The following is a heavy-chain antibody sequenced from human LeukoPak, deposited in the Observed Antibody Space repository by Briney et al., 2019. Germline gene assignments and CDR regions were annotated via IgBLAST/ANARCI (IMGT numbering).Heavy chain of an antibody. D-gene: IGHD1-20*01. CDR3: AKDLSYNWNYFDF. J-gene: IGHJ4*02. V-gene: IGHV3-23*01. Sequence: PGGSLRLSCAASGITFNNYGMSWVRQAPGKGLEWVSSISNGGDHRFYADSVKGRFTISRDNSKNTLYLQMSNLRADDTAVYYCAKDLSYNWNYFDFWGQGTLVTVSS. CDR1: GITFNNYG. CDR2: ISNGGDHR.